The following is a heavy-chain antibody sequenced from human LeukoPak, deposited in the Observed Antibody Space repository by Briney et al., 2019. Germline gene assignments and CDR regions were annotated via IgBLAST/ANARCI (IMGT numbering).Heavy chain of an antibody. J-gene: IGHJ5*02. Sequence: SETLSLTCTVSGGSISSYYWSWIRQPAGKGLEWIGRIYTSGSTNYNPSLKSRVTMSVDTSKNQFSLKLSSVTAADTAVYYRARANTGGSCWDNWFDPWGQGTLVTVSS. D-gene: IGHD6-13*01. CDR3: ARANTGGSCWDNWFDP. CDR1: GGSISSYY. V-gene: IGHV4-4*07. CDR2: IYTSGST.